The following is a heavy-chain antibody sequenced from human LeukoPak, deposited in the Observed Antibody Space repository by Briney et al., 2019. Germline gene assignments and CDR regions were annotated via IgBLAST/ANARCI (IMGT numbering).Heavy chain of an antibody. CDR2: ISTRSDFT. CDR1: GFTFSSYT. Sequence: GGSLRLSCAASGFTFSSYTMSWVRLAPGKGLEWVSSISTRSDFTYYADSLKGRFTISRDNAKNSLYLQMNSLRAEDTAVYYCARGGVTISPRYYYGMDVWGKGTTVTVSS. D-gene: IGHD3-9*01. V-gene: IGHV3-21*01. J-gene: IGHJ6*04. CDR3: ARGGVTISPRYYYGMDV.